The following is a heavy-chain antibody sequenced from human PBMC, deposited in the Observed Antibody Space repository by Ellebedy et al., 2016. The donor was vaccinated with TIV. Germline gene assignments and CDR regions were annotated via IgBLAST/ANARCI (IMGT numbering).Heavy chain of an antibody. D-gene: IGHD3-3*01. J-gene: IGHJ5*02. CDR3: ARRYYDFWSGANWFNP. CDR2: IYYSGST. CDR1: GGSFSGYY. Sequence: SETLSLTXAVYGGSFSGYYWSWIRQPPGKGLEWIGSIYYSGSTYYNPSLKSRVTISVDTSKNQFSLKLSSVTAADTAVYYCARRYYDFWSGANWFNPWGQGTLVTVSS. V-gene: IGHV4-34*01.